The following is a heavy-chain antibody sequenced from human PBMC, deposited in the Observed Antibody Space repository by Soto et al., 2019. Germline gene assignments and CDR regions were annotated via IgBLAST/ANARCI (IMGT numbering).Heavy chain of an antibody. CDR1: GYTFTSYG. CDR3: ARDRTLILITATSIRFVP. V-gene: IGHV1-18*01. Sequence: ASVKVSCKASGYTFTSYGISWVRQAPVQGLEWMGWISAYNGNTNYAQKLQGRVTMTTDTSTSTAYMELRSLRSDYTAVYYCARDRTLILITATSIRFVPWGQGTLVNAPQ. CDR2: ISAYNGNT. J-gene: IGHJ5*02. D-gene: IGHD1-20*01.